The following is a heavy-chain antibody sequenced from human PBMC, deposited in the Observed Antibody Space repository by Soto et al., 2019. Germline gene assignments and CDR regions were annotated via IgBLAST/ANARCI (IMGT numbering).Heavy chain of an antibody. V-gene: IGHV5-51*01. CDR3: ASPGQNRDRPLAF. CDR1: GYFFSSQW. D-gene: IGHD1-1*01. J-gene: IGHJ4*02. Sequence: LVESLSISCKVDGYFFSSQWIGLVLLMPGKGLEWMGIIHPGDSDTRYSPSFQGQVTSSVDGSINTAYLQSRSLEASDTAVYYCASPGQNRDRPLAFWGQGTQVPVSS. CDR2: IHPGDSDT.